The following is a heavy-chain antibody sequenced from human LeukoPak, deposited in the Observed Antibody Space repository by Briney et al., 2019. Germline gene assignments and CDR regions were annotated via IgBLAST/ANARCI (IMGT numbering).Heavy chain of an antibody. CDR3: TNYDILTGYHY. J-gene: IGHJ4*02. D-gene: IGHD3-9*01. CDR1: QFTFGDHA. V-gene: IGHV3-49*04. Sequence: QTGGSLRLSCAASQFTFGDHAMSWVRQAPGKGLEWVGFIRRQLYGGTAEYAASVKGRFTISRDDSKSIAYLQMNSLKTEDTAVYYCTNYDILTGYHYWGQGTLVTVSS. CDR2: IRRQLYGGTA.